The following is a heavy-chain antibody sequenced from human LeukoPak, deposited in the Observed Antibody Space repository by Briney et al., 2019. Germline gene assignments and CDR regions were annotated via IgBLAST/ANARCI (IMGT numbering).Heavy chain of an antibody. D-gene: IGHD3-10*01. CDR3: ARVYGSGSSYYYYYYGVDV. CDR1: GFTFSSYS. Sequence: GGSLRLSCAASGFTFSSYSMNWVRQAPGKGLEWVSSISSSSSSYIYYADSVKGRFTISRDNAKNSLYLQMNSLRAEDTAVYYCARVYGSGSSYYYYYYGVDVWGQGTTVTVSS. CDR2: ISSSSSSYI. J-gene: IGHJ6*02. V-gene: IGHV3-21*01.